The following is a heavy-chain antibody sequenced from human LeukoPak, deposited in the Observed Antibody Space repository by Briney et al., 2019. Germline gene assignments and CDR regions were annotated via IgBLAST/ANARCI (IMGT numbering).Heavy chain of an antibody. J-gene: IGHJ4*02. Sequence: SETLSLTCTVSGGSISSYYWSWIRQPPGKGLEWIGYIYYSGSTNYNPSLKSRVTISVDTSKNQFSLKLSSVTAADTAVYYCARGITGMTGYWGQGTLVTVSS. CDR3: ARGITGMTGY. V-gene: IGHV4-59*01. D-gene: IGHD1-20*01. CDR1: GGSISSYY. CDR2: IYYSGST.